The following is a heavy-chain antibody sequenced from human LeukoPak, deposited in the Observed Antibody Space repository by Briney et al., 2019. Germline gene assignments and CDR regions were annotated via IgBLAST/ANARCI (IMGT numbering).Heavy chain of an antibody. CDR2: ISTRGNA. CDR3: ARGRYYYDSSGYLDAFDI. V-gene: IGHV4-4*07. D-gene: IGHD3-22*01. Sequence: KPSETLSLTCSVSGGSISSFYWSWVRQPAGKGLEWIGRISTRGNADYNPSLKSRVTMSVDTSKNQFSLKLSSVTAADTAVYYCARGRYYYDSSGYLDAFDIWGQGTMVTVSS. CDR1: GGSISSFY. J-gene: IGHJ3*02.